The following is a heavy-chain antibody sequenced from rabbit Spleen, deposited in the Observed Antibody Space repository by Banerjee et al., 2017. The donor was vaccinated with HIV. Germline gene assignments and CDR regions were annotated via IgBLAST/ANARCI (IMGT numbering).Heavy chain of an antibody. Sequence: QSLEESGGGLVKPGASLTLTCKASGFSFSSGYDMCWVRQAPGKGLEWIACIGTGFGDTYYANWAKGRFTISKTSSTTVTLQVTSLTAADTATYFCARETWGATGNYGLWGPGTLVTVS. CDR3: ARETWGATGNYGL. V-gene: IGHV1S40*01. J-gene: IGHJ4*01. CDR2: IGTGFGDT. D-gene: IGHD7-1*01. CDR1: GFSFSSGYD.